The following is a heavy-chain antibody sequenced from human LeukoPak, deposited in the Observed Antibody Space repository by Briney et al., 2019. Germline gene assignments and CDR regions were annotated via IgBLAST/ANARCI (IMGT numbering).Heavy chain of an antibody. V-gene: IGHV1-18*01. J-gene: IGHJ5*02. Sequence: ASVKLSCKGSGYSFTSYGISWVRQGHGQGQEWVGWISAYNGNTNYAQKLQGRVTMTTDTSTSTAYMELRSLRSDDTAVYYCARVRATGHLNWFDPWGQGTLVTVSS. CDR1: GYSFTSYG. D-gene: IGHD1-26*01. CDR2: ISAYNGNT. CDR3: ARVRATGHLNWFDP.